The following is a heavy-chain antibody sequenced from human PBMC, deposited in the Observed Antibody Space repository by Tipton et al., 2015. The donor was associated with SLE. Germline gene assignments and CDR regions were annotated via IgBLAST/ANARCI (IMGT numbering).Heavy chain of an antibody. D-gene: IGHD6-13*01. Sequence: TLSLTCAVYGGSFSGYYWSWIRQPPGKGLEWIGEINHSGSTNYNPSLKSRLTISVDTSKNQFSLKLSSVTAADTAVYYCASRGAAAAPGWYFDLWGRGTLVTVSS. V-gene: IGHV4-34*01. J-gene: IGHJ2*01. CDR2: INHSGST. CDR3: ASRGAAAAPGWYFDL. CDR1: GGSFSGYY.